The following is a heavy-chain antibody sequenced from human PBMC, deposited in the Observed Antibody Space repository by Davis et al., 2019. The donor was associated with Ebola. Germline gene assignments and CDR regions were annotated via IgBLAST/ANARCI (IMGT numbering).Heavy chain of an antibody. Sequence: PGGSLRLSCAASGFSFSTYAMHWVRQAPGKGLEWVAVISYDGNNKFYADSVKGRFTISRDDAKNSLYLQMNSLRADDTAMYYCLGRSFDYWGQGTLVTVSS. J-gene: IGHJ4*02. CDR1: GFSFSTYA. CDR2: ISYDGNNK. V-gene: IGHV3-30-3*01. CDR3: LGRSFDY.